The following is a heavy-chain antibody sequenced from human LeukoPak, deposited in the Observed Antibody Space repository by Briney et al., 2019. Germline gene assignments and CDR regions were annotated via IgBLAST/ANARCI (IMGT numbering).Heavy chain of an antibody. V-gene: IGHV3-30*04. J-gene: IGHJ4*02. CDR2: ISHDGRSK. CDR3: AKETHRYGSGSYSALDY. CDR1: GFNFSNYF. D-gene: IGHD3-10*01. Sequence: PGGSLRLSCAASGFNFSNYFMHWVRQAPGKGLEWVAVISHDGRSKYYADSVKGRFTISRDKSKNTLYLQMNSLTADDTAVYYCAKETHRYGSGSYSALDYWGQGTLVTVSS.